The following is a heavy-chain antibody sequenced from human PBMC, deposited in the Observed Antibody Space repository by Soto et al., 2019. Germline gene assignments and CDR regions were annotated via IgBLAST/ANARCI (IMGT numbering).Heavy chain of an antibody. CDR2: ISHDGSNE. D-gene: IGHD4-17*01. V-gene: IGHV3-30*18. CDR3: AKERTSYTYGFDY. Sequence: QAPGKGLEWVAVISHDGSNEYYSDSVKGRFTISRDNSKNTLYLQMNSLRAEDTAVYYCAKERTSYTYGFDYWGQGNLVTVSS. J-gene: IGHJ4*02.